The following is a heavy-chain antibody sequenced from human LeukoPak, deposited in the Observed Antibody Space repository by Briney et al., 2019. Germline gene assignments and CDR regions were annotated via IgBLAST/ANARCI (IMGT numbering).Heavy chain of an antibody. CDR2: MNPNSGNT. J-gene: IGHJ5*02. CDR3: ARESYDILTGYYRTTNWFDP. Sequence: ASVKVSXKASGYTFTSYDINWVRQATGQGLEWMGWMNPNSGNTGYAQKFQGRVTITRNTSISTAYMELSSLRSEDTAVYYCARESYDILTGYYRTTNWFDPWGQGTLVTVSS. D-gene: IGHD3-9*01. V-gene: IGHV1-8*03. CDR1: GYTFTSYD.